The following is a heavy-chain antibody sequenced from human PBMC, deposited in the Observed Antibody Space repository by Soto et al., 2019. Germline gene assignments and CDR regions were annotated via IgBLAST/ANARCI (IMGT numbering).Heavy chain of an antibody. J-gene: IGHJ4*02. V-gene: IGHV3-11*01. Sequence: QVQLVESGGDLGKPGGSLRVSCAASGFTSSDYYMSWIRQAPGKGLEWGSYISSSGRTIYYADSVKGRFTISRDNAKNSLYLQMNSLRAEDTAVYYCARSLGMGGDGYNWGQGTLVTVSS. CDR2: ISSSGRTI. D-gene: IGHD3-16*01. CDR3: ARSLGMGGDGYN. CDR1: GFTSSDYY.